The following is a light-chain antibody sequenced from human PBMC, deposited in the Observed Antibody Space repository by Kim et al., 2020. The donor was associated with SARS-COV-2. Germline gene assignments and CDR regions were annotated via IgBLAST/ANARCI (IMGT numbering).Light chain of an antibody. Sequence: EIVMTQSPATLSVSPGERATLSCRALQSVSSNLAWYQQKPGQAPRFLIYGASTRATGIPARFSGSGSGTEFTLTISSLQSEDFAVYYCQQYNNWPLTFGGGTKVDIK. CDR2: GAS. CDR1: QSVSSN. CDR3: QQYNNWPLT. J-gene: IGKJ4*01. V-gene: IGKV3-15*01.